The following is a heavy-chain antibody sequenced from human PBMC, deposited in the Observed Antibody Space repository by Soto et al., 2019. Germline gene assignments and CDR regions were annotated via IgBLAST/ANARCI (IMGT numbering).Heavy chain of an antibody. CDR1: GYSFTSYW. Sequence: GESVKISCKGSGYSFTSYWIGWVRQMPGKGLEWMGIIYPGDSDTRYSPSFQGQVTISADKSISTAYLQWSSRKASDTAMYYCARVGTYSSLPLYYYYGMDVWGQGTTVTVSS. J-gene: IGHJ6*02. V-gene: IGHV5-51*01. CDR3: ARVGTYSSLPLYYYYGMDV. D-gene: IGHD6-6*01. CDR2: IYPGDSDT.